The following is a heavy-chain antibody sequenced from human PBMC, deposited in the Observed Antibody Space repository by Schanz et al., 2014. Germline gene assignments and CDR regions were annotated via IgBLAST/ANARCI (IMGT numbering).Heavy chain of an antibody. Sequence: EVQLVESGGGVVQPGGSLRLSCATSGFTFITYTMNWVRQTPGKGLEWVSFISSSGTSIYYADSVKGRFTISRDNAKNSLYLQMNSLRAEDTAVYYCARSRDFDSIFDFWGRGALVTVSS. D-gene: IGHD2-21*02. J-gene: IGHJ4*02. V-gene: IGHV3-48*01. CDR3: ARSRDFDSIFDF. CDR1: GFTFITYT. CDR2: ISSSGTSI.